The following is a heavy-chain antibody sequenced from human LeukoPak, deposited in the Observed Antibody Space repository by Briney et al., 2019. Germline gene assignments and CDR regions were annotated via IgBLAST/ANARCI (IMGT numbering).Heavy chain of an antibody. V-gene: IGHV4-61*09. CDR3: ARDIVRGEDAFDI. D-gene: IGHD3-10*01. CDR1: GGSISSGSYD. J-gene: IGHJ3*02. Sequence: SETLSLTCTVSGGSISSGSYDWYWIRQPAGKGLEWIGHIYTSGSTDYNPSLKSRVTISVATSKNQFSLKLTSVTAADTAVYYCARDIVRGEDAFDIWGQGTMVTVSS. CDR2: IYTSGST.